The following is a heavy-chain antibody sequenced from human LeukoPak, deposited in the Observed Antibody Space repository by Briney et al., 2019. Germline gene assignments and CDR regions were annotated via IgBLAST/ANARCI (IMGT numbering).Heavy chain of an antibody. CDR2: IIPIFGTA. D-gene: IGHD2-15*01. V-gene: IGHV1-69*05. CDR1: GGTFSSYA. J-gene: IGHJ4*02. CDR3: GSGTGYCSGGSCYSFKY. Sequence: GASVKVSCKASGGTFSSYAISWVRQAPGQGLEWMGGIIPIFGTANYAQKFQGRVTITTDESTSTAYMELSSLRSEDTAVYYCGSGTGYCSGGSCYSFKYWGQGTLVTASS.